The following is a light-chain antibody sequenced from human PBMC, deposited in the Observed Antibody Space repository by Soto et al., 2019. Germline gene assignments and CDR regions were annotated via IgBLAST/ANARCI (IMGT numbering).Light chain of an antibody. V-gene: IGKV1-5*01. Sequence: DIQMTQSPSTLSASVGDRVTITCRASQTIFRWLAWYQQRPGKAPNLLISDASDLQSGVPSRFSGSGSGAEFTLTIGRLQPDDFATYYCQQYNSYPWTFGQVTTVEF. CDR2: DAS. J-gene: IGKJ1*01. CDR3: QQYNSYPWT. CDR1: QTIFRW.